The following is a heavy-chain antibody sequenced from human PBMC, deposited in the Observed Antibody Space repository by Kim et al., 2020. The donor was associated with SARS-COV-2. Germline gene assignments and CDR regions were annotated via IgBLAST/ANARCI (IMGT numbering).Heavy chain of an antibody. V-gene: IGHV3-30*04. J-gene: IGHJ3*02. CDR1: GFTFSSYA. Sequence: GGSLRLSCAASGFTFSSYAMHWVRQAPGKGLEWVAVISYDGSNKYYADSVKGRFTISRHNSKNTLYLQMNSLRAEDTAVYYCARARGGSYWDAFDIWGQGTMVTVSS. CDR2: ISYDGSNK. D-gene: IGHD2-15*01. CDR3: ARARGGSYWDAFDI.